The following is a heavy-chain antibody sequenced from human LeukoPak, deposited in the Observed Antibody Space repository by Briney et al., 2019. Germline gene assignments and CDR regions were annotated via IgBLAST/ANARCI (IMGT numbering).Heavy chain of an antibody. J-gene: IGHJ4*02. Sequence: EASVKVSCKASGYTFTSYGISWVRQAPGQGLEWMGWISAYNGNTNYAQKLQGRVTMTTDTSTSTAYMELRSLRSDDTAVYYCARMKFSVAAAGLRDTNFDYWGQGTLVTVSS. CDR3: ARMKFSVAAAGLRDTNFDY. D-gene: IGHD6-13*01. CDR2: ISAYNGNT. CDR1: GYTFTSYG. V-gene: IGHV1-18*01.